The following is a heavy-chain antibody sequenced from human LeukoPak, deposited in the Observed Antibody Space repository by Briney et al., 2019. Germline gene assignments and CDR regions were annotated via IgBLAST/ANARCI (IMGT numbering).Heavy chain of an antibody. J-gene: IGHJ4*02. V-gene: IGHV3-23*01. Sequence: GESLKISCKGSGYSFTAHWISWVRQAPGKGLEWVSAISGGSTSTYYADSVKGRFTISRDNSKNTLYLQISTLRPEDTAVYYCATEQWFVNSYYFDYWGQGTLVTVSS. CDR1: GYSFTAHW. CDR3: ATEQWFVNSYYFDY. D-gene: IGHD3-10*01. CDR2: ISGGSTST.